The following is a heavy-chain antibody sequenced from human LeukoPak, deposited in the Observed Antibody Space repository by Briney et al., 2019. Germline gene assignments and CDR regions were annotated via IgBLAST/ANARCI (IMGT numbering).Heavy chain of an antibody. CDR1: GFTFSSYS. CDR2: ISSSSSYI. J-gene: IGHJ4*02. V-gene: IGHV3-21*01. D-gene: IGHD3-10*01. CDR3: ARDAGYYYGSGSYYSDY. Sequence: AGSLRLSCAASGFTFSSYSMNWVRQAPGKGLEWVSSISSSSSYIYYADSVKGRFTISRDNAKNSLYLQMNSLRAEDTAAYYCARDAGYYYGSGSYYSDYWGQGTLVTVSS.